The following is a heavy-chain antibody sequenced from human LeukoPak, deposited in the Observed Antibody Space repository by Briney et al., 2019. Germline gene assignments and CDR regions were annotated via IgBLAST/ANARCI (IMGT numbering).Heavy chain of an antibody. CDR1: GFTFSSYA. J-gene: IGHJ4*02. Sequence: PGGSLRLSCAASGFTFSSYAMSWVRQAPGKGLEWVSTISVSGDNTYYADSVRGRFTISRDNSRNTLYLQMNSLRAEDTAFYYCAKGGSVGATTYFFDYWGQGTLVIVSS. CDR2: ISVSGDNT. CDR3: AKGGSVGATTYFFDY. D-gene: IGHD1-26*01. V-gene: IGHV3-23*01.